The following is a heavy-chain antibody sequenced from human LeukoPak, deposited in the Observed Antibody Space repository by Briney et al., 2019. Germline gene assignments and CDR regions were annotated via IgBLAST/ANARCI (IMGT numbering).Heavy chain of an antibody. CDR3: AREETYPGRWFDP. J-gene: IGHJ5*02. CDR2: IYYSGST. D-gene: IGHD1-26*01. CDR1: GGSISSGGYY. Sequence: SETLSLTCTVSGGSISSGGYYWSWIRQHPGKGLEWIGYIYYSGSTYYNPSLKSRVTISVDTSKNQFSLKLSSVTAADTAVYYCAREETYPGRWFDPWGQGTLVTVSS. V-gene: IGHV4-31*03.